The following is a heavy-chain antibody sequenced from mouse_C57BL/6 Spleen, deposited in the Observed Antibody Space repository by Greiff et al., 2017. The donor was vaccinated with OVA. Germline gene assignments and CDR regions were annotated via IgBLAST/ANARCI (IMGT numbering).Heavy chain of an antibody. CDR3: AKTSNYEGPMDY. CDR2: IWSGGST. CDR1: GFSLTSYG. J-gene: IGHJ4*01. D-gene: IGHD2-5*01. V-gene: IGHV2-4*01. Sequence: VKLVESGPGLVQPSQCLSITCTVSGFSLTSYGVHWVRQPPGKGLEWLGVIWSGGSTDYNAAFISRLSISKDNSKSQVFFKMNSLQADDTAIYYCAKTSNYEGPMDYWGQGTSVTVSS.